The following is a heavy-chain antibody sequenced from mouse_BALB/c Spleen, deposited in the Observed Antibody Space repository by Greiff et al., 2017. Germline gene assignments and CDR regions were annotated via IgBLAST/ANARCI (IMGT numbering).Heavy chain of an antibody. V-gene: IGHV1-20*02. D-gene: IGHD2-12*01. J-gene: IGHJ4*01. CDR3: AREDDGYYYAMDY. CDR2: INPYNGDT. CDR1: GYSFTGYF. Sequence: VQLKQSGPELVKPGASVKISCKASGYSFTGYFMNWVMQSHGKSLEWIGRINPYNGDTFYNQKFKGKATLTVDKSSSTAHMELRSLASEDSAVYYCAREDDGYYYAMDYWGQGTSVTVSS.